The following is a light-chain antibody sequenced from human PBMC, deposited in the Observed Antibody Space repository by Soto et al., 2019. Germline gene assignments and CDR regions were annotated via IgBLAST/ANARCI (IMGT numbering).Light chain of an antibody. J-gene: IGKJ5*01. CDR3: QQYNKWPPIT. CDR2: GAS. CDR1: QSVNSD. V-gene: IGKV3-15*01. Sequence: EVVLTQSPGTLSLSPGERATLSCRASQSVNSDLAWYQQKPGQAPRLLISGASTRATGIPARFSASGSGTDFTLTISSLQSEDSAVYYCQQYNKWPPITFGQGTRLEIK.